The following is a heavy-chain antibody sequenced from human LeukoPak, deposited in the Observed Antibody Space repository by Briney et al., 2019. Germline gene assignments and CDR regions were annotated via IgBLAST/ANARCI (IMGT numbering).Heavy chain of an antibody. V-gene: IGHV4-59*12. CDR1: GGSISSYY. D-gene: IGHD3-3*02. Sequence: SETLSLTCTVSGGSISSYYWSWIRQPPGKGLEWIGYIYYSGSTNYNPSLKSRVTISVDTSKNQFSLKLSSVTAADTAVYYCARGPISHAFDIWGQGTMVTVSS. CDR3: ARGPISHAFDI. CDR2: IYYSGST. J-gene: IGHJ3*02.